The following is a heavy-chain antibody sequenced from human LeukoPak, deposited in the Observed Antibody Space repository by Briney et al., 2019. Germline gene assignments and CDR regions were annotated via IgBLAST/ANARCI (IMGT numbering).Heavy chain of an antibody. CDR3: ALTYYYDSCGTTGWFDP. V-gene: IGHV4-31*03. J-gene: IGHJ5*02. Sequence: PSQTLSLTCTVSGGSISSGGYSWSWIRQHPGKGLEWIGYIYYSGSTYYNPFLKSRVTISVDTSKNQFSLKLSSATAADTAVYYCALTYYYDSCGTTGWFDPWGQGTLVTVSS. D-gene: IGHD3-22*01. CDR2: IYYSGST. CDR1: GGSISSGGYS.